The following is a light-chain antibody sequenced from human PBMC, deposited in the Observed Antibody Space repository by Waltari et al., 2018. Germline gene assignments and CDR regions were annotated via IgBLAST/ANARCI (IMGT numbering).Light chain of an antibody. J-gene: IGLJ3*02. Sequence: QSALTQPASVSGSPGQSITISCTGTSSDIGGYNYVSWYQQHPGKAPQLMIYDVSNRPSGVSNRVSGSKSGNTASLTISGLQTEDEADYYCSSYTSSSTVAFGGGTKLSVL. CDR3: SSYTSSSTVA. V-gene: IGLV2-14*03. CDR2: DVS. CDR1: SSDIGGYNY.